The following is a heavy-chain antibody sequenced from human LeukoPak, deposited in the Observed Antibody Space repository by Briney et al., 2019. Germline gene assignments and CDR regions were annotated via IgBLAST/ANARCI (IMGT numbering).Heavy chain of an antibody. J-gene: IGHJ4*02. V-gene: IGHV1-69*13. CDR1: GGTFSSYA. Sequence: ASVKVSCKASGGTFSSYAISWVRQAPGQGLEWMGGIIPIFGTANYAQKFQGRVMITADESTSTAYMELSSLRSEDTAMYYCARGEVPAHYFDYWGQGTVVTVSS. CDR3: ARGEVPAHYFDY. CDR2: IIPIFGTA. D-gene: IGHD2-2*01.